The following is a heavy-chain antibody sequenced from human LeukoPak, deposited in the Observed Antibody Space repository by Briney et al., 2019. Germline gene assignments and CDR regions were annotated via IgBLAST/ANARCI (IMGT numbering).Heavy chain of an antibody. V-gene: IGHV1-2*02. Sequence: ASVKVSCKASGYTFTGYYMHWVRQAPGQGLEWMGWINPNSGGTNYAQKFQGRVTMTRDTSISTAYMELSRLRSDDTAVYYCARVPYSSRYCFDYWGQGTLVTVSS. CDR1: GYTFTGYY. D-gene: IGHD6-13*01. J-gene: IGHJ4*02. CDR3: ARVPYSSRYCFDY. CDR2: INPNSGGT.